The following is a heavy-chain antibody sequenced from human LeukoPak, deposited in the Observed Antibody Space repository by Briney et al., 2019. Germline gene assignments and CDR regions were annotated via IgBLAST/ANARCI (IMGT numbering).Heavy chain of an antibody. CDR2: INPNSGGT. CDR3: ARGTDTIFGAGDAFDI. V-gene: IGHV1-2*02. J-gene: IGHJ3*02. Sequence: GASVKVSCKASGYTFTGYYMHWVRQAPGQGLEWMGWINPNSGGTNYAQKFQGRVTMTRDTSISTAYMELSRLRSDDTAVYYCARGTDTIFGAGDAFDIWGQGTMVTVSS. CDR1: GYTFTGYY. D-gene: IGHD3-3*01.